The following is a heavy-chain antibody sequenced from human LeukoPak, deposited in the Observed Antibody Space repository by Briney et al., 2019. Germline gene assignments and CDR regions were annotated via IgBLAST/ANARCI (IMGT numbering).Heavy chain of an antibody. Sequence: SETLSLTCAVYGGSFSGYYWSWIRQPPGKGLEWIGEINHSGSTNYNPSLKSRVTISVDTSKNQFSLKLSSVTAADTAVYYCARGRRAAAGTGPIGGGWFDPWGQGTLVTVSS. CDR1: GGSFSGYY. J-gene: IGHJ5*02. D-gene: IGHD6-13*01. V-gene: IGHV4-34*01. CDR2: INHSGST. CDR3: ARGRRAAAGTGPIGGGWFDP.